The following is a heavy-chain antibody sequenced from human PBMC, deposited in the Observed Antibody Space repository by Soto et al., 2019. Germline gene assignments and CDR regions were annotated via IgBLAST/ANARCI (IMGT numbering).Heavy chain of an antibody. J-gene: IGHJ4*02. Sequence: QVQLVESGGGVVQPGRSLRLSCAASGFTFSNCGMHWVRQAPGKSLEWVAVASFDVTKKYYADSVKGRFTISRDNYKNTLYLQMNSLRAEDTAVYYCAKESDYGGYRTADYWGQGTLVTVSS. D-gene: IGHD4-17*01. V-gene: IGHV3-30*18. CDR3: AKESDYGGYRTADY. CDR1: GFTFSNCG. CDR2: ASFDVTKK.